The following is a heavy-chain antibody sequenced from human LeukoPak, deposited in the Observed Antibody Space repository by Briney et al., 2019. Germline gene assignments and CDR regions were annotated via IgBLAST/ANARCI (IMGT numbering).Heavy chain of an antibody. J-gene: IGHJ3*02. D-gene: IGHD3-9*01. CDR2: ISSSSSYI. CDR1: GFTFSSYS. V-gene: IGHV3-21*01. Sequence: PGGSLRLSCAASGFTFSSYSMNWVRQAPGKGLEWVSSISSSSSYIYYADSVKGRFTISRDNAKNSLYLQMNSLRAEDTAVYYCARLIRYFDWLLPGRDTDAFDIWGQGTMVTVSS. CDR3: ARLIRYFDWLLPGRDTDAFDI.